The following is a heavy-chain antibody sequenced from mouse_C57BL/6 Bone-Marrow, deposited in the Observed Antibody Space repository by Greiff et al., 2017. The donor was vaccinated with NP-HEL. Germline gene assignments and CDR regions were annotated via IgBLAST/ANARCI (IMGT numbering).Heavy chain of an antibody. CDR2: ILPSIGRT. CDR1: DSEVFPIAY. Sequence: VQLQQSGSELRSPGSSVKLSCKDFDSEVFPIAYMSWVRQKPGHGFEWIGGILPSIGRTIYGEKFEDKATLDADTLSNTAYLELNSLTSEDSAIYYCARYGRSSGYAMDYWGQGTSVTVSS. D-gene: IGHD3-2*02. J-gene: IGHJ4*01. V-gene: IGHV15-2*01. CDR3: ARYGRSSGYAMDY.